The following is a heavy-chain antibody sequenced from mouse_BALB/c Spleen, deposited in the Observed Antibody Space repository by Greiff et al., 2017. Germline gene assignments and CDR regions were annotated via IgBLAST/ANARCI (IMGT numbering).Heavy chain of an antibody. V-gene: IGHV1-69*01. J-gene: IGHJ3*01. CDR3: ARSTMITLAY. CDR1: GYTFTDYW. D-gene: IGHD2-4*01. Sequence: VQLQQPGAELVMPGASVKMSCKASGYTFTDYWMHWVKQRPGQGLEWIGAIDTSDSYTSYNQKFKGKATLTVDESSSTAYMQLSSLTSEDSAVYYCARSTMITLAYWGQGTLVTVSA. CDR2: IDTSDSYT.